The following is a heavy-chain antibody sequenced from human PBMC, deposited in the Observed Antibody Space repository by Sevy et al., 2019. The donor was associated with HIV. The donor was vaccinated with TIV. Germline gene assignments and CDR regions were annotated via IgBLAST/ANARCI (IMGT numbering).Heavy chain of an antibody. D-gene: IGHD6-13*01. CDR2: IYHSGST. CDR3: ATWIAAASHYYFDY. V-gene: IGHV4-4*02. J-gene: IGHJ4*02. Sequence: SETLSLTCAVSGGSISSSNWWSWVRQPPGKGLEWIGEIYHSGSTNYNPSLKSRVAISVDKSKNQFSLKLSSVTAADTAVYYCATWIAAASHYYFDYWGQGTLVTVSS. CDR1: GGSISSSNW.